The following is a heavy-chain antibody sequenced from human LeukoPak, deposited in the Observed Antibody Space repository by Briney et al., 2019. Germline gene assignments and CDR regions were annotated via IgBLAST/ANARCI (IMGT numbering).Heavy chain of an antibody. CDR1: NYTFTSHD. CDR3: ARGDHVRIYAESAFDF. J-gene: IGHJ3*01. CDR2: ISPYTGNT. V-gene: IGHV1-18*01. Sequence: ASVKVSCKASNYTFTSHDISWVRQAPGQGLEWMGWISPYTGNTKYAQKFQGRVTMTRDTSTSTVYMELSSLRSEDTAVYYCARGDHVRIYAESAFDFWGQGTMVTVSS. D-gene: IGHD5/OR15-5a*01.